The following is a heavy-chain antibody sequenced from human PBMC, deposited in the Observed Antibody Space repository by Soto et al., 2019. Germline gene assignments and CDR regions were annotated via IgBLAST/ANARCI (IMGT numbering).Heavy chain of an antibody. Sequence: QVQLQESGPGLVKPSQTLSLTCTVSGGSISSGDYYWSWIRQPPGKGLEWIGYIYYSGSTYYNPSLKSRVTISVDTSKNQFSLKLRSVTAADTAVYYCARWGYCSSTSCYTKDYYYYGMDVWGQGTTVTVSS. CDR2: IYYSGST. D-gene: IGHD2-2*02. V-gene: IGHV4-30-4*01. CDR1: GGSISSGDYY. CDR3: ARWGYCSSTSCYTKDYYYYGMDV. J-gene: IGHJ6*02.